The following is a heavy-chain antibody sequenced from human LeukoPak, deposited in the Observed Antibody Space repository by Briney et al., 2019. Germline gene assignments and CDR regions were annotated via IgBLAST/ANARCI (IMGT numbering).Heavy chain of an antibody. V-gene: IGHV1-18*01. CDR1: GYSFTSYG. CDR2: ISAYDGET. D-gene: IGHD1-26*01. CDR3: ARGGKNYFDL. Sequence: ASVKVSCEASGYSFTSYGISWVREAPGRGLEWVGYISAYDGETRYAQKFQGRVTLTTDTSTGTVYMEMRRLRSDDTAVYYCARGGKNYFDLWGQGTLVTVSS. J-gene: IGHJ4*02.